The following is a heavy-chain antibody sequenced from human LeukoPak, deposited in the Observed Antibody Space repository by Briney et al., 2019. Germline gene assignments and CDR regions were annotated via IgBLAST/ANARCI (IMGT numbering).Heavy chain of an antibody. J-gene: IGHJ4*02. Sequence: SETMSLTCTVSGGSISSSSYYWGWIRQPPGKGLEWIGSIYYSGSTYYNPSLKSRVTISVDASKNQFSLKLSSVTAADTAVYYCARGIVATVFDYWGQGTLVTVSS. V-gene: IGHV4-39*01. CDR2: IYYSGST. CDR1: GGSISSSSYY. D-gene: IGHD5-12*01. CDR3: ARGIVATVFDY.